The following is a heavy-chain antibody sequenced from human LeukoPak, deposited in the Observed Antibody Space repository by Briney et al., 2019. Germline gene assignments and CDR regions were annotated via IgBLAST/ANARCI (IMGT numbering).Heavy chain of an antibody. J-gene: IGHJ3*02. CDR1: GFTFSSYS. CDR3: ARDLLYHDAFDI. Sequence: GGSLRLSCAASGFTFSSYSMNWVRQAPGKGLEWVSSISSSSSYIYYADSVKGRFTISRDNSKNTLYLQMNSLRAEDTAVYYCARDLLYHDAFDIWGQGTMVTVSS. CDR2: ISSSSSYI. V-gene: IGHV3-21*04. D-gene: IGHD2-8*01.